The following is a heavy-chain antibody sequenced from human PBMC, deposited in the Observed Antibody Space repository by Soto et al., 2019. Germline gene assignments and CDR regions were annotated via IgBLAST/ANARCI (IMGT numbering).Heavy chain of an antibody. V-gene: IGHV4-30-4*01. D-gene: IGHD3-9*01. CDR3: ARENRFFDYSENWFDP. J-gene: IGHJ5*02. Sequence: SETLSLTCTVSGGSISSGDYYWSWIRQPPGKGLEWIGYIYYSGSTYYNPSLKSRVTISVDTSKNQFSLKLSSVTAADTAVYYCARENRFFDYSENWFDPWGQGTLVTVSS. CDR2: IYYSGST. CDR1: GGSISSGDYY.